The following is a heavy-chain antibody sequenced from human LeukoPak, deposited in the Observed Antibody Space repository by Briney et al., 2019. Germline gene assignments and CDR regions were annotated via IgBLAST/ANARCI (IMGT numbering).Heavy chain of an antibody. CDR2: MNPNSGNT. CDR3: ARGITGTRVYYYYYMDV. V-gene: IGHV1-8*02. J-gene: IGHJ6*03. CDR1: GYTFNSYD. D-gene: IGHD1-7*01. Sequence: GASVKVSCKTSGYTFNSYDINWVRQATGQGLEWMGWMNPNSGNTGYAQKLQGRVTMTRNTSIRTAYMELSGLRPEDTAVYYCARGITGTRVYYYYYMDVWGKGTTVTVSS.